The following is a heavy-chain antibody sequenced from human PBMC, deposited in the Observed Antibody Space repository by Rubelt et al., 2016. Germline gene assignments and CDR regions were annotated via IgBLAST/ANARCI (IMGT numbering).Heavy chain of an antibody. J-gene: IGHJ6*02. CDR2: IYYSGST. V-gene: IGHV4-59*12. D-gene: IGHD5-12*01. CDR3: AMDIVATIIGGDSYYYGMDV. Sequence: GLEWIGYIYYSGSTNYNPSLKSRVTISVDTSKNQFSLKLSSVTAADTAVYYCAMDIVATIIGGDSYYYGMDVWGQGTTVTVSS.